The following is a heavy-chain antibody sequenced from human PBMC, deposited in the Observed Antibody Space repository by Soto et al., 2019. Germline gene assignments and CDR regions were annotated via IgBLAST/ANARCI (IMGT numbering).Heavy chain of an antibody. V-gene: IGHV2-5*02. CDR2: IYWDDDK. Sequence: QITLKESGPTLVRPPQTLTLTCTVSGFSLDTWGVGVGWIRQPPGKAPEWLALIYWDDDKRYSPSLKNRLTITKDTSNNQVVLTVTNMDPVDTVTYYCARALGSWGSYYFDHWGQGTLVTVSS. D-gene: IGHD3-16*01. CDR3: ARALGSWGSYYFDH. J-gene: IGHJ4*02. CDR1: GFSLDTWGVG.